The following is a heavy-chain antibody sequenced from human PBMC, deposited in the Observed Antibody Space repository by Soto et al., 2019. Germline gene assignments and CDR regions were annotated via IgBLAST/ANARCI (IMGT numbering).Heavy chain of an antibody. J-gene: IGHJ6*02. D-gene: IGHD3-16*01. CDR2: MHHSGST. V-gene: IGHV4-38-2*01. CDR3: AKTWGQGYYYFGLDV. CDR1: GYSISSGYY. Sequence: PSETLSLTCAVSGYSISSGYYWGWIRQPPGMGLEWIATMHHSGSTYYSPSLESRVTISLDTSKNQFSLNLRSVTAADTAVYYCAKTWGQGYYYFGLDVWGQGTTVTVSS.